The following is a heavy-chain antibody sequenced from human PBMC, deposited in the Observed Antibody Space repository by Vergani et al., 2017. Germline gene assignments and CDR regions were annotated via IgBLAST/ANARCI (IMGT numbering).Heavy chain of an antibody. CDR3: ARDSRYCSSTSCYVGRDWFDP. CDR2: IIPVLGKT. CDR1: GATFRSNT. V-gene: IGHV1-69*08. J-gene: IGHJ5*02. Sequence: QVQLVQSGAEVKKPGSSVKVSCKASGATFRSNTISWVRQVPGQGLEWMGRIIPVLGKTKYAQDFQGRLTITADTSTSTVYMELSSLRSEDTAVYYCARDSRYCSSTSCYVGRDWFDPWGQGTLVTVSS. D-gene: IGHD2-2*01.